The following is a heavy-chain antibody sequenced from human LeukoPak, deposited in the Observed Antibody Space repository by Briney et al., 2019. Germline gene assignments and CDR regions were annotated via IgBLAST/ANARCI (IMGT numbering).Heavy chain of an antibody. J-gene: IGHJ3*02. CDR3: TRAVVPAAHGGDAFDI. V-gene: IGHV4-59*01. CDR1: GGSISSYY. CDR2: IYYGGST. D-gene: IGHD2-2*01. Sequence: PSETLSLTCTVSGGSISSYYWSWIRQPPGKGLEWIGYIYYGGSTNYNPSLKSRVTISVDTSKNQFSLKLSSVTAADTAVYYCTRAVVPAAHGGDAFDIWGQGTMVTVSS.